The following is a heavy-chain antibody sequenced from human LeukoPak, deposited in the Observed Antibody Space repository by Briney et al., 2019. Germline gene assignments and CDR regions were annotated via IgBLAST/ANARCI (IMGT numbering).Heavy chain of an antibody. Sequence: GGSLRLSCAASGYIFRRYWVSWVRQAPGKGLEWVANINEDGSQKNYVDSVKGRFIISRDNAKNTLSLQMNSLRAEDTAVYYCARVGGSNAFDIWGQGTMVIVSS. J-gene: IGHJ3*02. CDR1: GYIFRRYW. V-gene: IGHV3-7*02. CDR3: ARVGGSNAFDI. CDR2: INEDGSQK. D-gene: IGHD1-26*01.